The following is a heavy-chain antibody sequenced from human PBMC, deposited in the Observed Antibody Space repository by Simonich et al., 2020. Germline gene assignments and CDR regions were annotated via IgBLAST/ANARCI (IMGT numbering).Heavy chain of an antibody. CDR1: GFTFSSYA. CDR2: ISYDGSNK. D-gene: IGHD2-15*01. Sequence: QVQLVESGGGVVQPGRSLRLSCAASGFTFSSYAMHWVRQAPGKGIEWVAVISYDGSNKYYDDSVKVRFTISRYNSKNTLYLQMNSLRAEDMAVYYCAREGLLLDAFDIWGQGTMVTVSS. CDR3: AREGLLLDAFDI. J-gene: IGHJ3*02. V-gene: IGHV3-30*07.